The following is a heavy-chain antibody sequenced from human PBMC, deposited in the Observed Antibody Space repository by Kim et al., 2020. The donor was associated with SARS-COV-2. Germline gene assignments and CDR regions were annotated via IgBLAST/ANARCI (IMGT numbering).Heavy chain of an antibody. D-gene: IGHD3-22*01. V-gene: IGHV1-3*01. J-gene: IGHJ4*02. Sequence: KYSQKFKGRVTITRDASASTAYMELSSLRSEDTAVYYCARLYYYDSIPDYWGQGTLVTVSS. CDR3: ARLYYYDSIPDY.